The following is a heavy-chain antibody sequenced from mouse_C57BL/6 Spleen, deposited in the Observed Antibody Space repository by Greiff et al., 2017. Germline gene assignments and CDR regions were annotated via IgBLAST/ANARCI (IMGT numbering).Heavy chain of an antibody. CDR1: GYTFTSYW. CDR2: IDPSDSYT. V-gene: IGHV1-69*01. CDR3: ASTGGSSSWFAY. Sequence: QVQLQQSGAELVMPGASVKLSCKASGYTFTSYWMHWVKQRPGQGLEWIGEIDPSDSYTNYNQKFKGKSTLTVDKSSSTAYMQLSSLTSEDSAVYYGASTGGSSSWFAYWGQGTLVTGYA. D-gene: IGHD1-1*01. J-gene: IGHJ3*01.